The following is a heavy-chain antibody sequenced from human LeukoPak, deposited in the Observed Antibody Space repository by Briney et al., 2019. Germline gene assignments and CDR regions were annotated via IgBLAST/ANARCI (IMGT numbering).Heavy chain of an antibody. CDR2: IIPIFGTA. J-gene: IGHJ4*02. CDR3: ARDGVGGPYYYDSSGYRFDY. CDR1: GGTFSSYA. V-gene: IGHV1-69*05. Sequence: SVKVSCKSSGGTFSSYAISWVRQAPGQGLEWMGRIIPIFGTANYAQKFQGRVTITTDESTSTAYMELSSLRSEDTAVYYCARDGVGGPYYYDSSGYRFDYWGQGTLVTVSS. D-gene: IGHD3-22*01.